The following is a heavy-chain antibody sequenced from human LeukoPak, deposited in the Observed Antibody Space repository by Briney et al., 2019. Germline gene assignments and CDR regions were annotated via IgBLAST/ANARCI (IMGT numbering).Heavy chain of an antibody. J-gene: IGHJ5*02. D-gene: IGHD4-17*01. V-gene: IGHV1-2*02. CDR3: ARDDNGDNWFDP. CDR2: INPNSGGT. Sequence: ASVKVSCKASGYTFTGYYMHWVRQAPGQGLEWMGWINPNSGGTNYAQKFQGRVTMTRDTSTSTAYMELSRLRSEDTAVYYCARDDNGDNWFDPWGQGTLVTVSS. CDR1: GYTFTGYY.